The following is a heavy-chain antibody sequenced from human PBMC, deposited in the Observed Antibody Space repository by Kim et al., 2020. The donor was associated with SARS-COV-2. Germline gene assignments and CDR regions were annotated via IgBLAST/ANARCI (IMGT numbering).Heavy chain of an antibody. CDR1: GFTFSSYN. CDR2: ISMSGSIM. J-gene: IGHJ4*02. CDR3: ARTVDGVVNFDY. Sequence: GGSLRLSCAASGFTFSSYNMNWVRQAPGKGLEWISYISMSGSIMSFADSVKGRFTISRDNAKNSLYLQMNSLRDEDTAVYYCARTVDGVVNFDYWGQGTLVTVSS. V-gene: IGHV3-48*02. D-gene: IGHD3-3*01.